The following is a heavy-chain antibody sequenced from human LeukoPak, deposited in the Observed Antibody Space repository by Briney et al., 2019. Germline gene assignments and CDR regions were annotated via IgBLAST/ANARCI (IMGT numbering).Heavy chain of an antibody. CDR2: ISSSSSYI. CDR3: ARGGAIFGVVIPSPYYYYGMDV. J-gene: IGHJ6*02. V-gene: IGHV3-21*01. CDR1: GGSIRSGGYS. Sequence: LSLTCAVSGGSIRSGGYSWSWVRQAPGTGLEWVSSISSSSSYIYYADSVKGRFTISRDNAKNSLYLQMNSLRAEDTAVYYCARGGAIFGVVIPSPYYYYGMDVWGQGTTVTVSS. D-gene: IGHD3-3*01.